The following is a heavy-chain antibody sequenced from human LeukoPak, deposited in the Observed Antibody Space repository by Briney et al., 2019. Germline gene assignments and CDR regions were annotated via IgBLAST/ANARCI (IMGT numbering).Heavy chain of an antibody. CDR1: GYTFTSYG. J-gene: IGHJ4*02. CDR2: ISAYNGNT. D-gene: IGHD5-12*01. CDR3: AVDIVATSTFDY. Sequence: ASVKVSCKASGYTFTSYGISWVRQAPGQGLEWMGWISAYNGNTNYAQKLQGRVTMTTDTSSSTAYMELRSLRSDDTAVYYCAVDIVATSTFDYWGQGTLVTVSS. V-gene: IGHV1-18*01.